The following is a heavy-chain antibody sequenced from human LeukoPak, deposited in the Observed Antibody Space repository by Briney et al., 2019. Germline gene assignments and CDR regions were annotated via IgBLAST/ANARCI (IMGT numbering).Heavy chain of an antibody. CDR3: ARLILWETSNAFDI. CDR1: GPTFNRDW. J-gene: IGHJ3*02. Sequence: GGSLRLSCTNSGPTFNRDWMGWLRQAPGKGLEWLAHIKPDESRIFYADSVKGRFALSRDNAKNSVHLQMNSLRAEDTAVYFRARLILWETSNAFDIWGQGTMVTVSS. D-gene: IGHD1-26*01. V-gene: IGHV3-7*03. CDR2: IKPDESRI.